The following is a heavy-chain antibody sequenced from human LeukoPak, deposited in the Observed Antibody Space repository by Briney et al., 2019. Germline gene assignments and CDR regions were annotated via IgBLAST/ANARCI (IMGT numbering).Heavy chain of an antibody. D-gene: IGHD5-24*01. CDR3: ARNRDGYNYNWFDP. CDR1: GGTFSNYV. CDR2: IIPRFGTA. J-gene: IGHJ5*02. Sequence: SVKVSCKTPGGTFSNYVVTWVRQAPGQGLEWMGRIIPRFGTANYAQKFQDRVTITTGESTSTAYMELSSLRSEDTAVYYCARNRDGYNYNWFDPWGQGTLVTVSS. V-gene: IGHV1-69*05.